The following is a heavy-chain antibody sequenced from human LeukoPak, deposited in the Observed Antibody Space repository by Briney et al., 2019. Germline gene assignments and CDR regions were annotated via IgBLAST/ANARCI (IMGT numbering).Heavy chain of an antibody. CDR2: IYYSGST. D-gene: IGHD3-10*01. V-gene: IGHV4-39*01. Sequence: PSETLSLTCTVSGGSISSSSDYWGWIRQPPGKGLEWIGSIYYSGSTYYNPSFKSRITISVDTSKNQFSLKLSSVTAADTAVYYCARHSGRPQITMVRGVITPRPYYFDYWGQGTLVTVSS. CDR1: GGSISSSSDY. CDR3: ARHSGRPQITMVRGVITPRPYYFDY. J-gene: IGHJ4*02.